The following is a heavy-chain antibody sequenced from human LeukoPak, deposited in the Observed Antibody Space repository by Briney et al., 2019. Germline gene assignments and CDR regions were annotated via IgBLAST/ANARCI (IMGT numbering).Heavy chain of an antibody. CDR3: ARDRYCSGGSCYYFDY. CDR1: GFTFNTYG. V-gene: IGHV3-33*01. Sequence: PGRSLRLSCAASGFTFNTYGMHWVRQAPGKGLEGVAVIWYAGSNKYYADSAKGRFTISRDNSKNTMYLQMNSLRAEDTAVYYCARDRYCSGGSCYYFDYWGQGTLVTVSS. J-gene: IGHJ4*02. CDR2: IWYAGSNK. D-gene: IGHD2-15*01.